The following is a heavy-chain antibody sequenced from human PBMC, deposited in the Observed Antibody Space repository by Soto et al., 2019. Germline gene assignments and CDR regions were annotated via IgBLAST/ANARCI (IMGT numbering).Heavy chain of an antibody. V-gene: IGHV3-64D*06. Sequence: HPGGSLRLSCSASGFTFSSYAMHWVRQAPGKGLEYVSAISSNGGSTYYADSVKGRFTISRDNSKNTLYLQMSSLRAEDTAVYYCVKDGYCSSTSCYTYYYGMDVWGQGTTVTVSS. CDR1: GFTFSSYA. D-gene: IGHD2-2*02. J-gene: IGHJ6*02. CDR3: VKDGYCSSTSCYTYYYGMDV. CDR2: ISSNGGST.